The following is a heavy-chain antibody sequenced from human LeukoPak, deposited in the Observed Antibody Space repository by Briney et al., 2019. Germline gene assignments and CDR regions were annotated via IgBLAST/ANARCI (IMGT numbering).Heavy chain of an antibody. Sequence: PSETLSLTCTVSSGSISSGGYYWSWIRQPPGKGLEWIGYIYHSGSTYYNPSLKSRVTISVDRSKNQFSLKLSSVTAADTAVYYCARRMATDNRLNWGQGTLVTVSS. J-gene: IGHJ4*02. CDR3: ARRMATDNRLN. CDR2: IYHSGST. V-gene: IGHV4-30-2*01. D-gene: IGHD5-24*01. CDR1: SGSISSGGYY.